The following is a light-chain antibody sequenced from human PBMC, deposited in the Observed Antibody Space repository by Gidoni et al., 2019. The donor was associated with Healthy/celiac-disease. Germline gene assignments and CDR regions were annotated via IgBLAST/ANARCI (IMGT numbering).Light chain of an antibody. V-gene: IGKV3-20*01. Sequence: DIGLKQSPGTLSLSPGERATLSCRAIQSVSSSYLAWYQQKPGQAPRLLIYGASRRATGIPDRFSGSGSGTDFTLTISRLEPEDVAVYYCQQYGSSRWTFGQGTKVEIK. CDR3: QQYGSSRWT. CDR2: GAS. CDR1: QSVSSSY. J-gene: IGKJ1*01.